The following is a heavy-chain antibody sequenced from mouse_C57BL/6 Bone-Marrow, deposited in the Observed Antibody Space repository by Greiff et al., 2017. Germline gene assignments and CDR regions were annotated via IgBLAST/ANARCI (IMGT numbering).Heavy chain of an antibody. CDR3: ARSGCGSRNHY. CDR1: GYTFTSYG. J-gene: IGHJ2*01. Sequence: QVQLKESGAELARPGASVKLSCKASGYTFTSYGISWVKQRTGQGLGWIGEIYPRSGNTYYNEKFKGKATLTADKSSSTAYMELRSLTSEDSAVYFCARSGCGSRNHYWGQGTTLTVSS. D-gene: IGHD1-1*01. CDR2: IYPRSGNT. V-gene: IGHV1-81*01.